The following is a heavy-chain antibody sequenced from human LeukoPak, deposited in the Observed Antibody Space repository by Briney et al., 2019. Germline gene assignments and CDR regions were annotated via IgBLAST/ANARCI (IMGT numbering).Heavy chain of an antibody. CDR1: GGSISNYH. V-gene: IGHV4-59*01. J-gene: IGHJ4*02. Sequence: PSETLSLTCTVPGGSISNYHWSWIRQSPGKGLEWIGHIYSSGTTNYNPSLKSRVSISMDTSNTQVSLKVNSVTAADTAVYYCAREGGGYSYGFDYWGQGTLVTVSS. CDR2: IYSSGTT. D-gene: IGHD5-18*01. CDR3: AREGGGYSYGFDY.